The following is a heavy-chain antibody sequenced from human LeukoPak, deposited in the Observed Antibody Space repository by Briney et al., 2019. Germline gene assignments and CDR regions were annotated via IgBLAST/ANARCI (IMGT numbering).Heavy chain of an antibody. V-gene: IGHV3-11*01. Sequence: GGSLRLSCAASGFTFSDYYMTWIRQAPGKGLEWVSYLSGSGASTFYADSVKGRFTISRDNAKNTFYLQMNNLSAGDTAVYYCAREKSGLVPFDYWGQGTLVTVSS. CDR1: GFTFSDYY. D-gene: IGHD6-19*01. CDR3: AREKSGLVPFDY. CDR2: LSGSGAST. J-gene: IGHJ4*02.